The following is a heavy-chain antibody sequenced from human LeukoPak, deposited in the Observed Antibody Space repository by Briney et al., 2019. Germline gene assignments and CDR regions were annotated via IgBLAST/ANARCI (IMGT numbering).Heavy chain of an antibody. Sequence: GESLKISCKGSGYNFSNYWIGWVRQMPGKGLEWMGIIYPGDSDTRYSPSFQGQVTISADKSISTAYLQWSSLKASDTAMYYCARGLFTRSLNTGVWFDPWGRGTLVTVSS. CDR3: ARGLFTRSLNTGVWFDP. V-gene: IGHV5-51*01. D-gene: IGHD2-8*01. CDR1: GYNFSNYW. J-gene: IGHJ5*02. CDR2: IYPGDSDT.